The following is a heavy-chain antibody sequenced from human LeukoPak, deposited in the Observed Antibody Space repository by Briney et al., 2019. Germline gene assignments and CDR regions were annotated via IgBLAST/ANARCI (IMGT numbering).Heavy chain of an antibody. D-gene: IGHD1-26*01. CDR3: ARALGSSSDY. J-gene: IGHJ4*02. Sequence: GGSLRLSCAASGFTVSTNYVSWVRQAPGKGLVWVSRINSDGSSTSYADSVKGRFTISRDNAKNTLYLQMNSLRAEDTAVYYCARALGSSSDYWGQGTLVTVSS. CDR2: INSDGSST. V-gene: IGHV3-74*01. CDR1: GFTVSTNY.